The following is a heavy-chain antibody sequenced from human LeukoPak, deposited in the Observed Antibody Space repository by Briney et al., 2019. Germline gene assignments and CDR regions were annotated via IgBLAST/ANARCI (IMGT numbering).Heavy chain of an antibody. V-gene: IGHV4-34*01. CDR2: INHSGST. Sequence: SETLSLTCAVYGGSFSGYYWSWIRQPPGKGLEWIGEINHSGSTNYNPPLKSRVTISVDTSKNQFSLKLSSVTAADTAVYYCARGPPAAGYWGQGTLVTVSS. CDR1: GGSFSGYY. D-gene: IGHD6-13*01. CDR3: ARGPPAAGY. J-gene: IGHJ4*02.